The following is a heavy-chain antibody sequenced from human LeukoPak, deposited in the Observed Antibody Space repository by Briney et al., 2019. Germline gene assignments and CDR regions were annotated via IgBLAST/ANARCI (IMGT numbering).Heavy chain of an antibody. CDR2: INGRGDNT. D-gene: IGHD2-21*01. V-gene: IGHV3-23*01. CDR3: AKKGRDPRDACDI. CDR1: GLTFSNYA. Sequence: GGSLRLSCAASGLTFSNYAMTWVRQAPGKGLEWVADINGRGDNTYYADSVQGRFTISRDNYKNTQYLQMDSLRAEDTAVYYCAKKGRDPRDACDIWGQGTMVTVSS. J-gene: IGHJ3*02.